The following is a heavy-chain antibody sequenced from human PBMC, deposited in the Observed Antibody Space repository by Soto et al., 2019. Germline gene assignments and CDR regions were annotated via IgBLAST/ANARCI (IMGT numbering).Heavy chain of an antibody. CDR2: ISSSSSTI. J-gene: IGHJ3*02. CDR1: GFTFSSYS. V-gene: IGHV3-48*01. CDR3: ARGFGSVGRSGTDAFDI. D-gene: IGHD2-15*01. Sequence: GGSLRLSCAASGFTFSSYSINWVRQAPGKGLEWVSYISSSSSTIYYADSVKGRFTISRDNAKNSLYLQMNSLRAEDTAVYYCARGFGSVGRSGTDAFDIWGQGTMVTVSS.